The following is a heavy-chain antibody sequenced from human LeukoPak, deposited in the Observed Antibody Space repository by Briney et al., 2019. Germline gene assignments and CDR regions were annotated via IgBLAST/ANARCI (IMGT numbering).Heavy chain of an antibody. V-gene: IGHV1-46*01. CDR3: AREPSRTGYSTGYYYVDH. Sequence: ASVKVSCKASGYTSTSYYMHWVRQAPGQGFEWMGVVNPSGGVTTDAQKFQGRVSMTWDMSTSTVYMELSSLGSDDTAVYYCAREPSRTGYSTGYYYVDHWGQGTLVTVSS. CDR1: GYTSTSYY. CDR2: VNPSGGVT. D-gene: IGHD3-9*01. J-gene: IGHJ4*02.